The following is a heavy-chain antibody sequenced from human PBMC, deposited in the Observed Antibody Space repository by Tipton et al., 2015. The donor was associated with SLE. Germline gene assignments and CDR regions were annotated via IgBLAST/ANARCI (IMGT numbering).Heavy chain of an antibody. D-gene: IGHD1-14*01. CDR3: IRKLNPFPNDY. Sequence: SLRLSCAASGFTLSSYAMGWARQAPGKGLEWVSTISTTGDKTFYTESVKGRFPISRDNSKNTLYLQMNSLRAEETAMYYCIRKLNPFPNDYWGQGTLVTVAS. CDR1: GFTLSSYA. J-gene: IGHJ4*02. CDR2: ISTTGDKT. V-gene: IGHV3-23*01.